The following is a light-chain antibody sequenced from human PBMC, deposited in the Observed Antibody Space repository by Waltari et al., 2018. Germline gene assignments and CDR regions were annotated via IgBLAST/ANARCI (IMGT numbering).Light chain of an antibody. J-gene: IGKJ3*01. CDR3: LQHSNYPFT. CDR1: QVIRDD. Sequence: DIQMTQSPSSLSASIVDRVTIACRASQVIRDDLGWYQQKPWETPRRLIYGASTLQSGVPSRFSGSGSGTDFTLTITSLQPEDFATYYCLQHSNYPFTFGPGTTVDVK. CDR2: GAS. V-gene: IGKV1-17*01.